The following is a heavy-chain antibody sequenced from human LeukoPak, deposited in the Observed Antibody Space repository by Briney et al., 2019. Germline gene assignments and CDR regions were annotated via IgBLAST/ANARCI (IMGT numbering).Heavy chain of an antibody. CDR3: ARVTTYYGSGSYYNERAPFAFDI. Sequence: PSETLSLTCTVSGGSISSYYWSWIRQPAGKGLEWIGRIYTSGSTNYNPSLKSRVTMSVDTSKNQFSLKLSSVTAADTAVYYCARVTTYYGSGSYYNERAPFAFDIWGQGTMVTVSS. J-gene: IGHJ3*02. CDR1: GGSISSYY. CDR2: IYTSGST. D-gene: IGHD3-10*01. V-gene: IGHV4-4*07.